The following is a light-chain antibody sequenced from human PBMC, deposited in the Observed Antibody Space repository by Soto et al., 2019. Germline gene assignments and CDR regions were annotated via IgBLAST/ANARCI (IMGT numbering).Light chain of an antibody. Sequence: QSVLTKQPSASGTPGQRVTISCVTSSSNLGDNTVNWYQQVPGTAPKLLIYSYDQRPSGVPNRFSGSKSGTSASLAISGLQSEDEADYYCAAWDASLDGYVFVTGTKLTVL. J-gene: IGLJ1*01. CDR3: AAWDASLDGYV. V-gene: IGLV1-44*01. CDR2: SYD. CDR1: SSNLGDNT.